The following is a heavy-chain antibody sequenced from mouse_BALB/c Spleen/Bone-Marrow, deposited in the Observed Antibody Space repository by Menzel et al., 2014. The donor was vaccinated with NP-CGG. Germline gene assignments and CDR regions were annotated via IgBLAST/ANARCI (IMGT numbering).Heavy chain of an antibody. CDR3: ANYCCGSSRFAY. J-gene: IGHJ3*01. Sequence: VQLQQSGAELVKPGASVKLSCTASGFNIKDTYMHWVKQRPEQGLEWIGRIDPANGNTKYDPKFQGQATITADTSSNPACLQLSSLPSEDTAVYYCANYCCGSSRFAYWGQGTLVTVSA. V-gene: IGHV14-3*02. D-gene: IGHD1-1*01. CDR1: GFNIKDTY. CDR2: IDPANGNT.